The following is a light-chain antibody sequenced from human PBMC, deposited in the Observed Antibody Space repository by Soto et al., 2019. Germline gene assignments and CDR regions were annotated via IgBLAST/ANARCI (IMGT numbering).Light chain of an antibody. Sequence: QPVLTQPPSVSGAPGQRVTISCTGSSSNIGAGYDVCWYQQLPGTAPKLLMYGNSNRPSGVPDRFSGSKSGTSASLAITGLQAEDEADYYCQSYDSSLSGSVFGGGTKLTVL. CDR1: SSNIGAGYD. V-gene: IGLV1-40*01. CDR2: GNS. CDR3: QSYDSSLSGSV. J-gene: IGLJ2*01.